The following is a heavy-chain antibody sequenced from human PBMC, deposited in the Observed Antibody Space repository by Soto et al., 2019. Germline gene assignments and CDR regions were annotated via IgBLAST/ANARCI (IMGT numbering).Heavy chain of an antibody. CDR1: GDSVSSNSAG. D-gene: IGHD1-26*01. Sequence: PSQTLSLPCAITGDSVSSNSAGRSWVRQSPSRGLEWLGRTYYRSKWYYEYAVSVRGRITINPDTSKNQYSLQLNSVTPEDTAVYFCARGEQYSGRIFDYWGQGTLVTVSS. J-gene: IGHJ4*01. V-gene: IGHV6-1*01. CDR3: ARGEQYSGRIFDY. CDR2: TYYRSKWYY.